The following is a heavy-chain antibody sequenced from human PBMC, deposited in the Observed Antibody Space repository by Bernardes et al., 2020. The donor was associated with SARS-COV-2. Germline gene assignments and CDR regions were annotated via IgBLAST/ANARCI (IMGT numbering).Heavy chain of an antibody. J-gene: IGHJ6*02. CDR1: GFTFSSYA. CDR2: ISGSGGST. CDR3: AKDAGYSSGWSSAWDYYCNYGMDV. V-gene: IGHV3-23*01. D-gene: IGHD6-19*01. Sequence: VGSLRLSCAASGFTFSSYAMSWVRQAPGKGLEWVSAISGSGGSTYYADSVKGRFTISRDNSKNTLFLQMNSLRAEDTAVYYCAKDAGYSSGWSSAWDYYCNYGMDVWGQGTTVTVSS.